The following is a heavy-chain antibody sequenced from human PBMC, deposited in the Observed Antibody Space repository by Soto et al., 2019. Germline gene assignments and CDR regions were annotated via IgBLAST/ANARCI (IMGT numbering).Heavy chain of an antibody. CDR3: ARLLADETYYYYGMDV. Sequence: ASVKVSCKASGYTFTGYYMHCVRQAPGQGLEWMGWMNPNSGNTGYAQKFQGRVTMTRNTSTSTAYMELSSLRSEDTAVYYCARLLADETYYYYGMDVWGQGTTVTVSS. CDR2: MNPNSGNT. J-gene: IGHJ6*02. V-gene: IGHV1-8*02. D-gene: IGHD2-21*01. CDR1: GYTFTGYY.